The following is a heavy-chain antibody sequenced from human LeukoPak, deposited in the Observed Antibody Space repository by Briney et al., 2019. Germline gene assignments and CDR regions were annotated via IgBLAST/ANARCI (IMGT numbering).Heavy chain of an antibody. CDR1: GGTFSSYT. Sequence: SVKVSCKASGGTFSSYTISWVRQAPGQGLEWMGRIIPILGIANYAQKFQGRVTITADKSTSTAYMELSRLRSEDTAVYYCARAVGATPIDYWGQGTLVTVSS. CDR3: ARAVGATPIDY. CDR2: IIPILGIA. D-gene: IGHD1-26*01. V-gene: IGHV1-69*02. J-gene: IGHJ4*02.